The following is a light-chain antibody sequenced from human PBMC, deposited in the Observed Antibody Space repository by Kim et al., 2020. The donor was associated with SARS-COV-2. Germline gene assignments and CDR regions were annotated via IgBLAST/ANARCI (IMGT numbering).Light chain of an antibody. Sequence: LSPGESATLSCRASQSISNYLAWYQQKPGQAPRLVIYATSNRATGIPARFSGSRSGTDFTLTISSLEPEDFAVYYCQQRSDWPLTFGGGTKVDIK. J-gene: IGKJ4*01. CDR1: QSISNY. CDR3: QQRSDWPLT. V-gene: IGKV3-11*01. CDR2: ATS.